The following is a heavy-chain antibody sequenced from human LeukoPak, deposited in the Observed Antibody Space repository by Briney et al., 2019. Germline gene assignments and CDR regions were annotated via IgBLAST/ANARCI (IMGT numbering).Heavy chain of an antibody. V-gene: IGHV1-18*01. CDR3: ARRYSGSYYGAVY. J-gene: IGHJ4*02. CDR2: ISAYNGNT. CDR1: GYTFTSYG. Sequence: ASVKVSCKASGYTFTSYGISWVRQAPGQGLEWMGWISAYNGNTNYAHNLQGRVTMTTDTSKNTAYMELRSLRSDDTAVYYCARRYSGSYYGAVYCGEGALVTVSS. D-gene: IGHD1-26*01.